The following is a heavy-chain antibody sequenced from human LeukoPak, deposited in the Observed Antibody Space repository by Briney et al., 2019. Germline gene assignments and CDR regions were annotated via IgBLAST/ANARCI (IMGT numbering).Heavy chain of an antibody. Sequence: SETLSLTCTVSGGSISSYYWSWIRQPPGXGLEWIGYIYYSGSTNYNPSLKSRVTISVDTSKNQFSLKLSSVTAADTAVYYCARDLTGYCTNGVCDYYYGMDVWGQGTTVTVSS. CDR2: IYYSGST. CDR3: ARDLTGYCTNGVCDYYYGMDV. CDR1: GGSISSYY. V-gene: IGHV4-59*01. D-gene: IGHD2-8*01. J-gene: IGHJ6*02.